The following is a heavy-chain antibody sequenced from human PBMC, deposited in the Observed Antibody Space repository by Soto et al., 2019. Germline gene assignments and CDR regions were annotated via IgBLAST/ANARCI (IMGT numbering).Heavy chain of an antibody. J-gene: IGHJ4*02. CDR2: IDSSGPTV. CDR3: ARVHLPKSSVFGY. Sequence: GGSLRLSCAASGFVFSDYYMFWIRQAPGKGLEWVSFIDSSGPTVFYANSVKGRFTISRDNAKNSLYLQMNSLRAEDTAVYYCARVHLPKSSVFGYWGQGTLVTVSS. CDR1: GFVFSDYY. D-gene: IGHD3-10*01. V-gene: IGHV3-11*01.